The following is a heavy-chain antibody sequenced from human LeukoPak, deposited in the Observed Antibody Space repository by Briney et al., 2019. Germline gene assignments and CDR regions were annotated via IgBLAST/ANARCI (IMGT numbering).Heavy chain of an antibody. CDR2: ISGSGGST. D-gene: IGHD3-22*01. CDR3: ARGKKSIVVATGYYFDY. CDR1: GFTFTIYA. Sequence: GGSLRLSCAASGFTFTIYAMTWVRQAPGKGLEWVSAISGSGGSTYYADSVKGRFTISRDNAKNSLYLQMNSLRDEGTAVYYCARGKKSIVVATGYYFDYWGQGTLVTVSS. V-gene: IGHV3-23*01. J-gene: IGHJ4*02.